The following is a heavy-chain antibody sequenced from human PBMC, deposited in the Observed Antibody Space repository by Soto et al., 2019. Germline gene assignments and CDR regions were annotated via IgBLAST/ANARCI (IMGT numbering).Heavy chain of an antibody. CDR3: ARPVYDGEDY. J-gene: IGHJ4*02. Sequence: PGESLNISCKGSGYSFTSYWITWVRQMPGKGLEWMGRIDPSDSYTNYSPSFQGHVTISADKSINTAYLQWSSLKASDTAMYYCARPVYDGEDYWGQGTLVTVSS. V-gene: IGHV5-10-1*01. CDR1: GYSFTSYW. CDR2: IDPSDSYT. D-gene: IGHD3-16*01.